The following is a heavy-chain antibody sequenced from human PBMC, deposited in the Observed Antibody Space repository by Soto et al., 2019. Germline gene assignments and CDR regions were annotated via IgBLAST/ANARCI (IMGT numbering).Heavy chain of an antibody. Sequence: PGESLKICCNGSGDSFTSYWIGWVRQMPGKGLEWMGIIYPGDSDTRYSPSFQGQATISADKSISTAYLQWSSLKASDTAMYYCARPMVRGVIILDFDYWGQGTLVTVSS. CDR3: ARPMVRGVIILDFDY. D-gene: IGHD3-10*01. CDR1: GDSFTSYW. V-gene: IGHV5-51*01. CDR2: IYPGDSDT. J-gene: IGHJ4*02.